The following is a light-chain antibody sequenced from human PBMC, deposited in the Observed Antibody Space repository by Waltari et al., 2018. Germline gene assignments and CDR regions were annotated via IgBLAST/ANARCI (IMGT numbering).Light chain of an antibody. V-gene: IGKV3-15*01. CDR1: QSIGSS. Sequence: EIVMTQSPGTLSVSPGERATLSCRASQSIGSSLAWYQQKPGQAPRLLIYGASTRATGIPARFTGSGSGTEFTLIISSLQSEDFAVYYCQQYKNWPPITFGQGTRLEIK. CDR2: GAS. CDR3: QQYKNWPPIT. J-gene: IGKJ5*01.